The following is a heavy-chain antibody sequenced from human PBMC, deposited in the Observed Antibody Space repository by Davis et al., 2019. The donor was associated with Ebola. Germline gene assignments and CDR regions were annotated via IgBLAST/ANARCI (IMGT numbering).Heavy chain of an antibody. CDR1: GYTFTNYG. D-gene: IGHD6-6*01. CDR2: ISAYNGNT. Sequence: AASVKVSCKASGYTFTNYGISWVRQAPGQGLEWMGWISAYNGNTNYAQKLQGRVTMTTDTSTSTAYMELRSLRSDDTAVYYCARIGIAARRALYYGMDVWGQGTTVTVSS. CDR3: ARIGIAARRALYYGMDV. V-gene: IGHV1-18*01. J-gene: IGHJ6*02.